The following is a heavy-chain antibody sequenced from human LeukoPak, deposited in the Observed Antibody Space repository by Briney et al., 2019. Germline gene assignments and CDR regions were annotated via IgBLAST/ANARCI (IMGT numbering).Heavy chain of an antibody. J-gene: IGHJ3*02. V-gene: IGHV3-23*01. D-gene: IGHD3-22*01. CDR2: LSVSGGTT. Sequence: GGSLRLSCAASGFTFSNFGMSWVRQAPGRGLEWVSGLSVSGGTTYYADSVKGRFTISRDNSKNTLYLLMNSLRAEDTAVYYCARARHYYDSSGYPGAAFDIWGQGTMVTVSS. CDR3: ARARHYYDSSGYPGAAFDI. CDR1: GFTFSNFG.